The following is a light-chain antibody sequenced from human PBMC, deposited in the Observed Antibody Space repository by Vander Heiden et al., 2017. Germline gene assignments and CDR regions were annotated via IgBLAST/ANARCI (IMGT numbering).Light chain of an antibody. CDR2: GNS. CDR1: SPNIGAGYD. V-gene: IGLV1-40*01. J-gene: IGLJ1*01. CDR3: QSYDSSLSGFYV. Sequence: QSVLTQPPSVSGAPGQRVTISCTGSSPNIGAGYDVHWYQQLPGTAPKLLIYGNSNRPSGAPDRFSGSKSGTSASLAITGLQAEDEADYYCQSYDSSLSGFYVFGTGTKVTVL.